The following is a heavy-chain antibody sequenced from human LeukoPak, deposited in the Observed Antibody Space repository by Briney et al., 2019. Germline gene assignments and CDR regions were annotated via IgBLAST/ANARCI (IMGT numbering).Heavy chain of an antibody. D-gene: IGHD1/OR15-1a*01. CDR3: ARNNWNRNWFDP. V-gene: IGHV1-18*01. Sequence: ASVTVSCKASGYTFTSYGISWVRQAPGQGLEWMGWISAYNGNTNYAQKLQGRVTMTTDTSTSTAYMELRSLRSDDTAVYYCARNNWNRNWFDPRGQGTLVTVSS. CDR1: GYTFTSYG. J-gene: IGHJ5*02. CDR2: ISAYNGNT.